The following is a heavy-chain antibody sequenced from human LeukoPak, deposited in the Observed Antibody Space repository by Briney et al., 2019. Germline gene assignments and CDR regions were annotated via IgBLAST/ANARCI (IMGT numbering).Heavy chain of an antibody. J-gene: IGHJ6*03. V-gene: IGHV4-59*01. D-gene: IGHD3-10*01. CDR3: ARVWSGYYMDV. CDR1: GGSISSYY. CDR2: IYYSGST. Sequence: SETLSLTCTVSGGSISSYYWSWIRQPPGKGLEWIGYIYYSGSTNYNPSLKSRVTISVGTSKNQFSLKLSSVTAADTAVYYCARVWSGYYMDVWGKGTTVTVSS.